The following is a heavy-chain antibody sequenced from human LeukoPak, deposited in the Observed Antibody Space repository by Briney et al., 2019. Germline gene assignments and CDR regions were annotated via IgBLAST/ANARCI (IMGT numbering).Heavy chain of an antibody. V-gene: IGHV4-30-2*01. J-gene: IGHJ4*02. CDR1: GGSISSGGYY. CDR2: INHSGST. D-gene: IGHD6-13*01. Sequence: SQTLSLTCTVSGGSISSGGYYWSWIRQPPGKGLEWIGEINHSGSTNYNPSLKSRVTISVDTSKNQFSLKLSSVTAADTAVYYCARGSQYSSSWSPFDYWGQGTLVTVSS. CDR3: ARGSQYSSSWSPFDY.